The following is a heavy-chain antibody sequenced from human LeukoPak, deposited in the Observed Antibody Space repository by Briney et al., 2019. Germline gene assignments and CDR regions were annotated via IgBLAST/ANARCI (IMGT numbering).Heavy chain of an antibody. D-gene: IGHD3-3*01. CDR1: IDSFTNYY. V-gene: IGHV4-34*01. J-gene: IGHJ6*04. Sequence: SETLSLTCAVYIDSFTNYYWNWIRQTPGKGLEWIGEVNDSGGTNINPSLRSRVILSVDTSKNQFSLKLSSVTAADTAVYYCAREPPAYYDFCLDVWGKGTTVTVSS. CDR3: AREPPAYYDFCLDV. CDR2: VNDSGGT.